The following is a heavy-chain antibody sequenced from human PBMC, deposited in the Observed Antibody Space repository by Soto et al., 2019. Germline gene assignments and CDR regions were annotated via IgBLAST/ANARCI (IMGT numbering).Heavy chain of an antibody. CDR1: GYSISSGYY. Sequence: SETLSLTCTVSGYSISSGYYWGWIRQPPGKGLEWIGSIYHSGSTYYNPSLKSRVTISVDTSKNQFSLKLSSVTAADTAVYYRARVPIGITMIVTWGSNWFDPWGQGTLVTV. D-gene: IGHD3-22*01. J-gene: IGHJ5*02. CDR2: IYHSGST. V-gene: IGHV4-38-2*02. CDR3: ARVPIGITMIVTWGSNWFDP.